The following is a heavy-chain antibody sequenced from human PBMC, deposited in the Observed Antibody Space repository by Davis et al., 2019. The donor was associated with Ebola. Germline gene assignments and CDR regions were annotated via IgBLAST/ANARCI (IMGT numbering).Heavy chain of an antibody. Sequence: GESLKISCAASGFTFSSYEMNWVRQAPGKGLEWVSYISSSGSTIYYADSVKGRFTISRDNAKNSLYLDMNSLRAEDTAVYYCARGPWYSSSFVYYYGMDVWGQGTTVTVSS. J-gene: IGHJ6*02. CDR1: GFTFSSYE. CDR3: ARGPWYSSSFVYYYGMDV. D-gene: IGHD6-13*01. V-gene: IGHV3-48*03. CDR2: ISSSGSTI.